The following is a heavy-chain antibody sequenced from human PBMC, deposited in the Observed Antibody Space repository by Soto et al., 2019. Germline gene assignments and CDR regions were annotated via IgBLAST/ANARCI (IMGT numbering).Heavy chain of an antibody. CDR2: IYHSGST. Sequence: PSETLSLTCAFSGCSISSGGYSWSWIRQPPGKGLEWIGYIYHSGSTYYNPSLKSRVTISVDRSKNQFSLKLSSVTAADTAVYYCARVVGGYNIYYFDYWGQGTLVTVSS. D-gene: IGHD5-12*01. V-gene: IGHV4-30-2*01. CDR1: GCSISSGGYS. J-gene: IGHJ4*02. CDR3: ARVVGGYNIYYFDY.